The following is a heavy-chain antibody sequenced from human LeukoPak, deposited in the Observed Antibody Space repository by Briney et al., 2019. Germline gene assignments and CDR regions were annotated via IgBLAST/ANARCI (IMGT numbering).Heavy chain of an antibody. CDR2: INPNSGGT. J-gene: IGHJ6*04. Sequence: ASVKVSCKASGYTFTGYYMHWVRQAPGQGLEWMGWINPNSGGTNYAQKCQGWVTMTRDTSISTAYMELSRLRSDDTAVYYCARERYYYGSGSYRYYYYGMDVWGKGTTVTVSS. CDR1: GYTFTGYY. V-gene: IGHV1-2*04. D-gene: IGHD3-10*01. CDR3: ARERYYYGSGSYRYYYYGMDV.